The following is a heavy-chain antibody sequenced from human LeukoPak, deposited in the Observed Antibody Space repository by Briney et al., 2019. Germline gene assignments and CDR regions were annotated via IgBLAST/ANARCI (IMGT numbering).Heavy chain of an antibody. Sequence: GGSLRLSWSASGFTFINFPIHWVRQAAGGRLEYVSGLTSSGDTTYYADSVKGRFTISRDNSKSTLSLQMSSLRVEDPAIYYCVPDADCDGTYCYHHWAQGPLVPVPS. D-gene: IGHD2-21*01. CDR3: VPDADCDGTYCYHH. J-gene: IGHJ5*02. V-gene: IGHV3-64D*06. CDR1: GFTFINFP. CDR2: LTSSGDTT.